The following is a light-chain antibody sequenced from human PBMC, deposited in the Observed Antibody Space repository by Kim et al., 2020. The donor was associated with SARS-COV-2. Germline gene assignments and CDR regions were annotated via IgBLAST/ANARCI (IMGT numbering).Light chain of an antibody. Sequence: QAVVTQEPSLTVSPGGTVTLTCASSTGAVTNAYWPNWFQQNPGQPPRALIYDTNSRHSWTPARFSGSLIGGKAALTLSGVQPEDEAEYYCLLFYRRTWVFGGGTQLTVL. CDR3: LLFYRRTWV. J-gene: IGLJ3*02. CDR2: DTN. V-gene: IGLV7-43*01. CDR1: TGAVTNAYW.